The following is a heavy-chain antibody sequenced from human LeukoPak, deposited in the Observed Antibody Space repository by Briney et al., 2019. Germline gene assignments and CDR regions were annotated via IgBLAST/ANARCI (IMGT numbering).Heavy chain of an antibody. Sequence: KSSQTLSLTCTVSGGSISSGDYYWSWIRQPPGKGLEWIGYIYYSGSTYYNPSLKSRVTISVDTSKNQFSLKLSSVTAADTAVYYCARDRRSDSSSWYWFDPWGQGTLVTVSS. D-gene: IGHD6-13*01. CDR2: IYYSGST. J-gene: IGHJ5*02. CDR3: ARDRRSDSSSWYWFDP. V-gene: IGHV4-30-4*08. CDR1: GGSISSGDYY.